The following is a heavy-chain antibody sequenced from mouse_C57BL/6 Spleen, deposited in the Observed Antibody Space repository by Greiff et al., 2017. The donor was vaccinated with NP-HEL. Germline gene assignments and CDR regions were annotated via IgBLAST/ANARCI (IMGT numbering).Heavy chain of an antibody. V-gene: IGHV3-6*01. Sequence: EVKLMESGPGLVKPSQSLSLTCSVTGYSITSGYYWNWIRQFPGNKLEWMGYISYDGSNKYNPSLKNRISITRDTSKNQFFLKLNSVTTEDTATYYCSPYDDGFAYWGQGTLVTVSA. CDR2: ISYDGSN. CDR3: SPYDDGFAY. CDR1: GYSITSGYY. J-gene: IGHJ3*01. D-gene: IGHD2-12*01.